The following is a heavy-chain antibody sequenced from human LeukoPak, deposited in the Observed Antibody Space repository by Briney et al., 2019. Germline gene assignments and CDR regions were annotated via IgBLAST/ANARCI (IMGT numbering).Heavy chain of an antibody. V-gene: IGHV3-15*01. CDR3: TTRPDTIGYYDFYFDY. D-gene: IGHD3-22*01. CDR2: IKSKTDGGTT. CDR1: GFTFSNAW. J-gene: IGHJ4*02. Sequence: GGSLRLSCAASGFTFSNAWMSWVRQAPGKGLEWVDRIKSKTDGGTTDYAAPVKGRFTISRDDSKNTLYLQMNSLKTEDTAVYYCTTRPDTIGYYDFYFDYWGQGILVTVSS.